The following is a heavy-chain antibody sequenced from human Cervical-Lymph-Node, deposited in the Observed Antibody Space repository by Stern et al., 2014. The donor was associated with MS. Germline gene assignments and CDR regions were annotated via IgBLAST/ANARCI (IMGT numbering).Heavy chain of an antibody. V-gene: IGHV5-51*01. CDR2: IYPGDSDP. Sequence: VQLVQSGAEVKKPGASLKISCKSSGFTFSTYWIGWVRQMPGKGLECMGIIYPGDSDPRYSPSFEGQVTLSVEKPPPTASLPLSSLKASDAAMYYCARRPRAGVVLNFDFWGQGTQVTVSS. D-gene: IGHD3-3*01. J-gene: IGHJ4*02. CDR3: ARRPRAGVVLNFDF. CDR1: GFTFSTYW.